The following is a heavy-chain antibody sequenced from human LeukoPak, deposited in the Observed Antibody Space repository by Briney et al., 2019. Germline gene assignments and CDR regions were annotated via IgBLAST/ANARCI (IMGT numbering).Heavy chain of an antibody. D-gene: IGHD1-26*01. CDR3: AREVRGSYSYLAFDI. CDR2: IIPILGIA. Sequence: SVKVSCKASGGTFSSYAISWVRQAPGQGLEWMGRIIPILGIANYAQKFQGRVTITADKSTSTAYMELSSLRSEDTAVYYCAREVRGSYSYLAFDIWGQGTMVTVSS. V-gene: IGHV1-69*04. CDR1: GGTFSSYA. J-gene: IGHJ3*02.